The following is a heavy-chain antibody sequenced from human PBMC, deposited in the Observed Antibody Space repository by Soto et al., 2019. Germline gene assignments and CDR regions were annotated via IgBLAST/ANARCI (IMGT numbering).Heavy chain of an antibody. V-gene: IGHV3-49*03. CDR2: IRSKAYGGTT. Sequence: GGSLRLSCTASGFTFGDYAMSWFRQAPGKGQEWVGFIRSKAYGGTTEYAASVKGRFTISRDDSKSIAYLQMNSLKTEDTAVYYCTRGGLVIAAAGTRDWFDPWGQGTLVTVSS. CDR1: GFTFGDYA. J-gene: IGHJ5*02. CDR3: TRGGLVIAAAGTRDWFDP. D-gene: IGHD6-13*01.